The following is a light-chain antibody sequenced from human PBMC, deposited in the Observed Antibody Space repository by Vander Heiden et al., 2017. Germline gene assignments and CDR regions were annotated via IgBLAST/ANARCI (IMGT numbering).Light chain of an antibody. CDR3: KSSDSSRSPV. CDR1: ALTKQL. Sequence: SYELTQPPSVSVSPRQTARITCSGEALTKQLGYWYRVKQGQAPVLVIYKDYERPSGIPERFSGSSSGTTVTLTISGVQAEDEAQYYCKSSDSSRSPVFGGGTKLTVL. J-gene: IGLJ2*01. CDR2: KDY. V-gene: IGLV3-25*03.